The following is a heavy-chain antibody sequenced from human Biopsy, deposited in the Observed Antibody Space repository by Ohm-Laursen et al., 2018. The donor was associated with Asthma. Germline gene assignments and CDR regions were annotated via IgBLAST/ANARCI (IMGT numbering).Heavy chain of an antibody. V-gene: IGHV3-30*01. CDR2: ISKDASTQ. CDR1: GSGFSNCT. J-gene: IGHJ3*02. CDR3: VRDGTDDAFDI. Sequence: SLTLSFTCTGSGFSNCTIHWFCLGPRKGLGWVGVISKDASTQDYADSVKGRFTMARDNSKKTLDLQMNSLREEDTAVYYCVRDGTDDAFDIWGQGTVVSVSS. D-gene: IGHD1-1*01.